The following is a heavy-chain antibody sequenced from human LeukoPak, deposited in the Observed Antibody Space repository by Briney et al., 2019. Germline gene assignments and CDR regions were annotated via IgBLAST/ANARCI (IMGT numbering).Heavy chain of an antibody. J-gene: IGHJ6*02. CDR3: AREDVVLVDAVRYYYGMDI. CDR1: GYNFISYY. D-gene: IGHD2-8*01. CDR2: INPSGGST. V-gene: IGHV1-46*01. Sequence: ASVKVSCKASGYNFISYYMHWVRQAPGQGLEWMGIINPSGGSTSYAQKFQDRVTMTRDTSTSTVYMELSSLKSEDTAVYYCAREDVVLVDAVRYYYGMDIWGQGTTVTVSS.